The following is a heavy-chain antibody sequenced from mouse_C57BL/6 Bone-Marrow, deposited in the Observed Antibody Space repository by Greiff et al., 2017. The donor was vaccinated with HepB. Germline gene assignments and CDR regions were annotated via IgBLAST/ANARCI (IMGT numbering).Heavy chain of an antibody. CDR3: ARGGGFAY. J-gene: IGHJ3*01. Sequence: QVQLQQSGPELVKPGASVKISCKASGYAFSSSWMNWVKQRPGKGLEWIGRIYPGDGDTNYNGKFKGKATLTADKSSSTDYMQLSSLTSEDSAVYFCARGGGFAYWGQGTLVTVSA. CDR1: GYAFSSSW. CDR2: IYPGDGDT. V-gene: IGHV1-82*01.